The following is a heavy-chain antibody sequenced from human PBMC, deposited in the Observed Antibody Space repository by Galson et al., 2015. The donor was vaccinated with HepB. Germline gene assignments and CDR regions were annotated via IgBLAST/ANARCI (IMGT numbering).Heavy chain of an antibody. V-gene: IGHV1-69*13. CDR3: ATPLPRYCSSTSCTDQYYFDY. Sequence: SVKVSCKASGGTFSSYAISWVRQAPGQGLEWMGGIIPIFGTANYAQKFQGRVTTTADESTSTAYMELSSLRSEDTAVYYCATPLPRYCSSTSCTDQYYFDYWGQGTLVTVSS. CDR1: GGTFSSYA. J-gene: IGHJ4*02. D-gene: IGHD2-2*01. CDR2: IIPIFGTA.